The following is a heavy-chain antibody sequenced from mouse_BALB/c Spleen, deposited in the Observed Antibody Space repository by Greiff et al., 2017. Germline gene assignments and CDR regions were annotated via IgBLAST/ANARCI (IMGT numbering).Heavy chain of an antibody. CDR1: GFTFSSYA. D-gene: IGHD2-4*01. V-gene: IGHV5-6-5*01. Sequence: EGKLVESGGGLVKPGGSLKLSCAASGFTFSSYAMSWVRQTPEKRLEWVASISSGGSTYYPDSVKGRFTISRDNARNILYLQMSSLRSEDTAMYYCAREDYDGWFAYWGQGTLVTVSA. J-gene: IGHJ3*01. CDR3: AREDYDGWFAY. CDR2: ISSGGST.